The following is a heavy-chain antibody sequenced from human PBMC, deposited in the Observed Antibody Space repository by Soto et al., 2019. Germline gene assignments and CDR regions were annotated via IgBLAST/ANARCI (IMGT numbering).Heavy chain of an antibody. Sequence: KPSETLSLTCTVSGGSISSGGYYWSWIRQHPGKGLEWIGYIYYSGSTYYNPSLKSRVTISVDTSKNQFSLKLSSVTAADTAVYYCARDQAYYDSSGYYYFDYWGQGTLVTVSS. CDR2: IYYSGST. D-gene: IGHD3-22*01. V-gene: IGHV4-31*03. CDR3: ARDQAYYDSSGYYYFDY. CDR1: GGSISSGGYY. J-gene: IGHJ4*02.